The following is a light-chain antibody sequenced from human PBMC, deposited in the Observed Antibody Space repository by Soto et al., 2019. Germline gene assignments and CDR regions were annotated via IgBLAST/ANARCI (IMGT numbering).Light chain of an antibody. J-gene: IGKJ1*01. CDR3: QQYNNWPPWT. Sequence: EIVMTQSPATVSVSPGERATLSCRASQSVSDKLAWYQQKPGQAPRLLIYRASARATGIPARFSGSGSGTEFTLTISGLQSEDFAVYYCQQYNNWPPWTFGQGTK. V-gene: IGKV3-15*01. CDR1: QSVSDK. CDR2: RAS.